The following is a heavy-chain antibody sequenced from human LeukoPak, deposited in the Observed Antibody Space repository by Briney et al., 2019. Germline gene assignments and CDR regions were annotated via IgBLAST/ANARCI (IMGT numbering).Heavy chain of an antibody. CDR2: IGSDYKT. D-gene: IGHD2-21*01. CDR1: GFTLSSFD. CDR3: AKDLHCDAVMDV. J-gene: IGHJ6*02. Sequence: GGSLTLSCAASGFTLSSFDMTWVRQAPGRGLEWVSCIGSDYKTHYTESVKGRFPIYRHNSQNTVFLQMNSLRAEDTAVYCCAKDLHCDAVMDVWGQGTAVTVSS. V-gene: IGHV3-23*01.